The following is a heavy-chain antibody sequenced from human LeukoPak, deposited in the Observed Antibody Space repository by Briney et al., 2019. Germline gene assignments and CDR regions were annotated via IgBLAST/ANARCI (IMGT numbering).Heavy chain of an antibody. CDR2: ISYHERNK. D-gene: IGHD3-3*01. J-gene: IGHJ4*02. CDR1: GFTFSSYG. CDR3: ARDQYDTWSRRGNFDS. V-gene: IGHV3-30*03. Sequence: PGGSLRLSCAASGFTFSSYGMHWVRQTPGKGLEWVAVISYHERNKYYVDSVKGRFTISRDNTKNSLYLQMNSLRAEDTAVFYCARDQYDTWSRRGNFDSWGQGTLVIVSS.